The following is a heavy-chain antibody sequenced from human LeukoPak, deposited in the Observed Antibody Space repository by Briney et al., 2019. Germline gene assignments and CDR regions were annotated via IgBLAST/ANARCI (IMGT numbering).Heavy chain of an antibody. CDR2: ISGDSGDA. CDR3: SKPKEMTTTPGWGYFEH. J-gene: IGHJ4*01. D-gene: IGHD4-11*01. Sequence: PGRPLRLSCVASGFTFDNYAMHWVRQVPGKGLEWVSGISGDSGDAGYADSVKGRFTITRDNAKNSLYLHMNSLRAEDSAFYYCSKPKEMTTTPGWGYFEHRGQANLVNVPS. CDR1: GFTFDNYA. V-gene: IGHV3-9*01.